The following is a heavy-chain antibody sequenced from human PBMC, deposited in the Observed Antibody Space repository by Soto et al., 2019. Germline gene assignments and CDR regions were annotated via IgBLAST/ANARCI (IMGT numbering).Heavy chain of an antibody. D-gene: IGHD5-12*01. Sequence: SETLSLTCTVSGGSIISYYWSWILQPPGKGLEWIGYIYYSGSTNYNPSLKSRVTISVDTSKNQFSLKLSSVTAADTAVYYCARGGGSQPFAPWGQGTLVTVSS. CDR1: GGSIISYY. CDR3: ARGGGSQPFAP. J-gene: IGHJ5*02. CDR2: IYYSGST. V-gene: IGHV4-59*01.